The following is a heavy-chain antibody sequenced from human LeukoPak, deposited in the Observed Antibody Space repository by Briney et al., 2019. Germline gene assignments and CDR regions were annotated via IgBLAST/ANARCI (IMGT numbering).Heavy chain of an antibody. CDR1: GFSFRSYS. Sequence: GGSLRLSCAASGFSFRSYSMNWVRQAPGKGLDWVSSLSSSSRYIYYAYSVKGRFTISRGNPRDSVYLQINSRRAHDTGVYYCARGNYYDGYFDYWGPGTLVTVSS. V-gene: IGHV3-21*01. CDR3: ARGNYYDGYFDY. D-gene: IGHD3-22*01. J-gene: IGHJ4*01. CDR2: LSSSSRYI.